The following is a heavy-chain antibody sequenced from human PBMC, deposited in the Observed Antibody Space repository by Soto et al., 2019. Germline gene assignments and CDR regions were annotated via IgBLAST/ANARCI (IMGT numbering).Heavy chain of an antibody. V-gene: IGHV1-69*13. CDR3: ASCGGDCYPDPRVGLDY. CDR2: IIPIFGTA. J-gene: IGHJ4*02. CDR1: GGTFSSYA. Sequence: GASVKASWKASGGTFSSYAISWVRQAPGQGLEWMGGIIPIFGTASYAQKFQGRVTITADESTSTAYMELSSLRSEDTAVYYCASCGGDCYPDPRVGLDYWGQGTLVTVSS. D-gene: IGHD2-21*02.